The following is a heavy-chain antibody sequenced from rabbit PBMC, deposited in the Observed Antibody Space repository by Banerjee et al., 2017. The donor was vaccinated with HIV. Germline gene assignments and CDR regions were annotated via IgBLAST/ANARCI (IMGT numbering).Heavy chain of an antibody. J-gene: IGHJ4*01. CDR1: GFSFSSSYY. D-gene: IGHD7-1*01. V-gene: IGHV1S45*01. CDR3: ARGDGAYAGYDGL. Sequence: QEQLVESGGGLVQPEGSLTLTCTASGFSFSSSYYMCWVRQAPGKGLEWIGCIDHGAANTYYASWAKGRFTISKTSSTTVTLQMTSLTAADTATYFCARGDGAYAGYDGLWGPGTLVTVS. CDR2: IDHGAANT.